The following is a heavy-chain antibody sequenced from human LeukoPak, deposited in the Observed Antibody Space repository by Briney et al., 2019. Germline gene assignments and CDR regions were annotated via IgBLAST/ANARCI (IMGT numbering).Heavy chain of an antibody. J-gene: IGHJ4*02. V-gene: IGHV4-4*07. D-gene: IGHD6-19*01. Sequence: PSETLSLTCTVSGGSISSYYWSWIRQPAGKGLEWIGRIYTSGSTNYNPSLKSRVTMSVDTSKNQFSLKLSSVTAEDTAVYYCASGWYSIVSAAGLDYWGQGTLVTVSS. CDR2: IYTSGST. CDR1: GGSISSYY. CDR3: ASGWYSIVSAAGLDY.